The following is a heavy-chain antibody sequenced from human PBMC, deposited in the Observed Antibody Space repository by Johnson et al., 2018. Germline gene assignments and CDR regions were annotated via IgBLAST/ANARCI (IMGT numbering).Heavy chain of an antibody. J-gene: IGHJ4*02. CDR3: ARGYCYSNSCYRVVDF. D-gene: IGHD2-2*01. Sequence: VQLVESGAGLVQPGESLRLSCAASGFTFRTYNMNWVRQAPGKGLEWVAYISSNSGAIYYADSVKGRLTISRDNAKNSLYMQMNSLRAEDTAVYYCARGYCYSNSCYRVVDFWGQGTLVTVSS. V-gene: IGHV3-48*01. CDR2: ISSNSGAI. CDR1: GFTFRTYN.